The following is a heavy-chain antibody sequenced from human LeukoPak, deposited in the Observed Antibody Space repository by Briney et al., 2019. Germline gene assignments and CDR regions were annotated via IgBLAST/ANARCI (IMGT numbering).Heavy chain of an antibody. CDR1: GYTFTGYY. CDR2: INPNSGGT. D-gene: IGHD3-3*01. J-gene: IGHJ4*02. CDR3: ARGSDDSWSGYSPSY. Sequence: WASVKVSCKASGYTFTGYYMHWVRQAPGQGLEWMGWINPNSGGTNYAQKFQGRVTMTRDTSISTAYMELSRLRSDDTAVYYCARGSDDSWSGYSPSYWGQGTLVTVSS. V-gene: IGHV1-2*02.